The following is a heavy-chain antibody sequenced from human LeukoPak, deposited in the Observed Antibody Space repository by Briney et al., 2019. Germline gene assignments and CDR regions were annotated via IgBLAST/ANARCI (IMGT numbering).Heavy chain of an antibody. CDR1: GFTFSSYE. Sequence: GGPLRLSCATSGFTFSSYEMNWVRQAPGKGLEWVSYISSGGSTIYYADSVKGRFTISRDNAKNSLYLQMNSLRAEDTAVYYCAREWKQWLVPSYYYYGMDVWGKGTTVTVSS. CDR3: AREWKQWLVPSYYYYGMDV. J-gene: IGHJ6*04. D-gene: IGHD6-19*01. CDR2: ISSGGSTI. V-gene: IGHV3-48*03.